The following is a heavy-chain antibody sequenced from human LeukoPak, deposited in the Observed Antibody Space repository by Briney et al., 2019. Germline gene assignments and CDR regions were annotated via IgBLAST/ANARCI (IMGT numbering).Heavy chain of an antibody. V-gene: IGHV4-59*08. CDR1: GGSISSYY. Sequence: SETLSLTCTVSGGSISSYYWSWIRQSPGKGLEWIGYIYDGGSTNYNPSLKSRVTISVDTSKNQFSLRLSSVTAADTAVYYSARSHGDDVRSEYFHHWGQGTLVTVSS. CDR2: IYDGGST. CDR3: ARSHGDDVRSEYFHH. D-gene: IGHD4-17*01. J-gene: IGHJ1*01.